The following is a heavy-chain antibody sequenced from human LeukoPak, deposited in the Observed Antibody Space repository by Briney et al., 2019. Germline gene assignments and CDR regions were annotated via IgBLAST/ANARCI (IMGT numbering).Heavy chain of an antibody. CDR3: AKRAVAGAYFDY. CDR1: GFTFSSYT. D-gene: IGHD6-19*01. CDR2: ISGSGGST. Sequence: QTGGSLRLSCTDSGFTFSSYTMSWVRQAPGKGLEWVSAISGSGGSTYYADSVKGRFTISSDNSKNTLYLQMNSLRAEDTAVYYCAKRAVAGAYFDYWGQGTLVTVSS. J-gene: IGHJ4*02. V-gene: IGHV3-23*01.